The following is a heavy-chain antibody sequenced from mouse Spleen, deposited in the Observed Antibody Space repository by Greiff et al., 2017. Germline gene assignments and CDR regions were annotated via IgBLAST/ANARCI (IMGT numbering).Heavy chain of an antibody. CDR2: IYPFNGGT. D-gene: IGHD3-1*01. Sequence: VQLQQSGPELVKSGTSVKISCKASGYTFTDYNMHCVKQSHGKSLEWIGYIYPFNGGTDYNQKFKSKATMTVDKSSSTEYMELRNLTSEDSAVYYCTRGQLGPHWGQGTSVTVSS. V-gene: IGHV1S29*02. CDR3: TRGQLGPH. J-gene: IGHJ4*01. CDR1: GYTFTDYN.